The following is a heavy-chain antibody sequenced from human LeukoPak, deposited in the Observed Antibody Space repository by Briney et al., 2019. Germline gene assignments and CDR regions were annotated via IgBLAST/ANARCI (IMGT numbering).Heavy chain of an antibody. D-gene: IGHD6-19*01. CDR1: GFTFSDYY. CDR3: AREGIAVAGTGSYFDN. J-gene: IGHJ4*02. CDR2: ISSTSSYT. V-gene: IGHV3-11*05. Sequence: GGSLRLSCAASGFTFSDYYMSWIRQAPGKGLEWVSYISSTSSYTNYADPVKGRFTISRDNAKNSLYLQMNSLRAEDTAVYYCAREGIAVAGTGSYFDNWGQGTLVAVSS.